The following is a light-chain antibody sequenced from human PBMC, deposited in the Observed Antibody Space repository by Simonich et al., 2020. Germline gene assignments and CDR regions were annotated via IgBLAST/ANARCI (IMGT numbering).Light chain of an antibody. CDR1: NIGSKS. V-gene: IGLV3-21*03. J-gene: IGLJ2*01. CDR2: DDS. Sequence: SYVLTQPPSVSVAPGKTARITCGGNNIGSKSVHWYQQKPGQAPVLVVYDDSDRPSGSPERFSGSNSVNTATLTISRVEAGDEADYYCQVWDSSSDLVVFGGGTKLTVL. CDR3: QVWDSSSDLVV.